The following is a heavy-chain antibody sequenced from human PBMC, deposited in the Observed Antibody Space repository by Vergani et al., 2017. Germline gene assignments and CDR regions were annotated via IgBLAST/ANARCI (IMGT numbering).Heavy chain of an antibody. V-gene: IGHV4-59*01. CDR3: AKDRYYYVSSGYYYAAFDI. D-gene: IGHD3-22*01. Sequence: QVQLQESGPGLVKPSETLSLTCTVSGGSISSYYWSWIRQPPGKGLEWIWYIYYSGSTNYNPSLKSRVTISVDTSKSQFSLKLSSVTAADTAVYYCAKDRYYYVSSGYYYAAFDIWGQGTMVTVSS. CDR1: GGSISSYY. CDR2: IYYSGST. J-gene: IGHJ3*02.